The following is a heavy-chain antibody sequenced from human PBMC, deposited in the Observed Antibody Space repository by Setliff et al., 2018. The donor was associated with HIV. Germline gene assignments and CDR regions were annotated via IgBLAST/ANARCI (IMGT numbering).Heavy chain of an antibody. Sequence: ASVKVSCKASRYTFSNYDVNWVRQATGQGLEWMAWMNPVSDHRGYAQKFQGRLTMTKDTSTSTVYMELSSLKSDDTAVYYCASGCLIGGSGPCRNFEFWGQGTLVTVSS. V-gene: IGHV1-8*02. D-gene: IGHD3-9*01. CDR1: RYTFSNYD. J-gene: IGHJ4*02. CDR3: ASGCLIGGSGPCRNFEF. CDR2: MNPVSDHR.